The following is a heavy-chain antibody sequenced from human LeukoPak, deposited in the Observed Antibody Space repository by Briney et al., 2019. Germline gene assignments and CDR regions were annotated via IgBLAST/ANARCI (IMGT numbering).Heavy chain of an antibody. D-gene: IGHD7-27*01. CDR2: INPNSGGT. CDR1: GYTFTGYY. Sequence: ASVKVSCKASGYTFTGYYMHWVRQAPGQGLEWMGRINPNSGGTNYAQNFHGRVTMTRDTSISTAYLDLSRLSSEDTAVYYCARDLNWGNIYWGQGTLVTVSS. J-gene: IGHJ4*02. CDR3: ARDLNWGNIY. V-gene: IGHV1-2*06.